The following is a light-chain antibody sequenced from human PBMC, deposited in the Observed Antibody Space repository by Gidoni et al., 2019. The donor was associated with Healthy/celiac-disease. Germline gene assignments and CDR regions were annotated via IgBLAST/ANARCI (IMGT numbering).Light chain of an antibody. CDR2: GAS. Sequence: ELVLTHSPATLSVSPGERATLSCRASQSVSSNLAWYQQNPGQDPRLLIYGASTRATGSPARFSGSGSGTEFTRTISSLQSEDVAVYYCQQYNNWPPYTFGQGTKLEIK. CDR1: QSVSSN. J-gene: IGKJ2*01. CDR3: QQYNNWPPYT. V-gene: IGKV3-15*01.